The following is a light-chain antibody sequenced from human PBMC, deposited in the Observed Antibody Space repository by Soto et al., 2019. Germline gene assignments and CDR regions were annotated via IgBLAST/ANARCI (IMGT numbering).Light chain of an antibody. CDR1: QDVSDF. CDR3: QYRNGGPTIT. CDR2: GGY. V-gene: IGKV1-9*01. J-gene: IGKJ5*01. Sequence: IHRTQSPSLLSASVGDRVTLTCRSSQDVSDFLAWYQHAPGKAPNLLIYGGYTLQSGVPSRFSGSGSGTEFSLTITGLQPEDFAPYYCQYRNGGPTITFGQGTRLEFK.